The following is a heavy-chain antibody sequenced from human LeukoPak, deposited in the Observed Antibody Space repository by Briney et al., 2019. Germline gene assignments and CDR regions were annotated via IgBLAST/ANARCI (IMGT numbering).Heavy chain of an antibody. CDR3: ARDVGYQVDY. V-gene: IGHV3-74*01. Sequence: TGGSLRLSCAASGFTFSSYAMHWVRQAPGKGLVWVSLIKSDGSSTNYADSVKGRFTISRDNAKNTLYLQMNSLRAEDTAVYYCARDVGYQVDYWGQGTLVTVSS. CDR2: IKSDGSST. J-gene: IGHJ4*02. CDR1: GFTFSSYA. D-gene: IGHD2-15*01.